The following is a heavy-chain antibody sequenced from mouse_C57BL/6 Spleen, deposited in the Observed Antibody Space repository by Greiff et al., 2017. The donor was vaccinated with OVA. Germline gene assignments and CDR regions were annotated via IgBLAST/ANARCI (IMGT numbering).Heavy chain of an antibody. CDR3: ARGDGSSYVAWFAY. CDR2: INPSNGGT. V-gene: IGHV1-53*01. CDR1: GYTFTSYW. J-gene: IGHJ3*01. Sequence: VQLQQSGTELVKPGASVKLSCKASGYTFTSYWMHWVKQRPGQGLEWIGNINPSNGGTNYNEKFKSKATLTVDKSSSTAYMQLSSLTSEDSAVYYCARGDGSSYVAWFAYWGQGTLVTVSA. D-gene: IGHD1-1*01.